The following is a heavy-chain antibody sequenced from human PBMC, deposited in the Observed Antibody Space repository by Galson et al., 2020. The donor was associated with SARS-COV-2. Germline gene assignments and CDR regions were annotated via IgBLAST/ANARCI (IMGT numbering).Heavy chain of an antibody. Sequence: SETLSLTCTVSGGSISSSSFYWGWVRQPPGKGLEWIGTIYYSGTTDYTPSLKSRLTISVDRSKNQFSLKLTSLTAADTAVYYCARATQMWELSPFYFDYWGQGTLVTVSS. CDR2: IYYSGTT. V-gene: IGHV4-39*07. J-gene: IGHJ4*02. CDR1: GGSISSSSFY. D-gene: IGHD1-26*01. CDR3: ARATQMWELSPFYFDY.